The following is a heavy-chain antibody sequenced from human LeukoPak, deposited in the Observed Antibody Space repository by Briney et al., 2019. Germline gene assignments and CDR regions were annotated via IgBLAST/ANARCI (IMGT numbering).Heavy chain of an antibody. CDR2: IKEDGSVK. D-gene: IGHD3-10*01. CDR3: AKEMGFKIREVMLGFFEY. Sequence: GGSLRLSCVASGFTFTKHWMSWVRQAPGKGLEWVANIKEDGSVKNYMDSVKGRFTISRDNAKNSVSLQMNSLRAEDTAVYYCAKEMGFKIREVMLGFFEYWGQGTLVTVSS. J-gene: IGHJ4*02. V-gene: IGHV3-7*03. CDR1: GFTFTKHW.